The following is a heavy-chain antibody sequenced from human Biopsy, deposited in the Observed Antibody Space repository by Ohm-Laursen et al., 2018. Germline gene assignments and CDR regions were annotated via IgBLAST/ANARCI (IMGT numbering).Heavy chain of an antibody. Sequence: SDTLSLTCAVNGESSSGYLWNWIRQPPGKGLEWIGEINQSGSTKYNPSLKRRATLSADSSNSQFSLRLTSVTAADTAIYYCARGSGYFKLDVWGQGTTVTVSS. J-gene: IGHJ6*02. CDR2: INQSGST. CDR3: ARGSGYFKLDV. V-gene: IGHV4-34*01. D-gene: IGHD5-12*01. CDR1: GESSSGYL.